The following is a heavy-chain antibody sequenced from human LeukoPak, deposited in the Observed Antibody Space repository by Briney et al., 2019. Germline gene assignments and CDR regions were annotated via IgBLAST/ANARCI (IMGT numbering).Heavy chain of an antibody. CDR3: AKGSYYGFDDAFDI. V-gene: IGHV3-30*02. D-gene: IGHD2/OR15-2a*01. J-gene: IGHJ3*02. Sequence: GGSLRLSCAASGFTFSSYGVHWVRQAPGKGLEWVAFIRYDGSKKYYADSVKGRFTVSRDNSKNTLYLQMNSLRGEDTAVYYCAKGSYYGFDDAFDIWGQGTMVTVSS. CDR1: GFTFSSYG. CDR2: IRYDGSKK.